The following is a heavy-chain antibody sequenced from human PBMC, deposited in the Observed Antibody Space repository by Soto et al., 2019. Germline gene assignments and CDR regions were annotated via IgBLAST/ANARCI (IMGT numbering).Heavy chain of an antibody. CDR1: GFTFSSYA. CDR2: ISYDGSNK. D-gene: IGHD3-22*01. Sequence: HPGGSLRLSCAASGFTFSSYAMHWVRQAPGKGLEWVAVISYDGSNKYYADSVKGRFTISRDNSKNTLYLQMNSLRAEDTAVYYCARSSSGYYYLFDYWGQGTLVTVSS. CDR3: ARSSSGYYYLFDY. V-gene: IGHV3-30-3*01. J-gene: IGHJ4*02.